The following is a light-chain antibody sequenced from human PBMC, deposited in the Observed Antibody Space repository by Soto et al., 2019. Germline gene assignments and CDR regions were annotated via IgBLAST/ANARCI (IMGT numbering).Light chain of an antibody. V-gene: IGKV3D-15*01. Sequence: MTQSPSTLSASVGGRVTITCRASQSVNIHLAWYQQKPGQAPRLLISGASARATGIPAKFSGSGSGTEFTLTISSLQSEDFAVYYCQQYNKWPRTFGQGTKVDIK. CDR1: QSVNIH. CDR2: GAS. J-gene: IGKJ1*01. CDR3: QQYNKWPRT.